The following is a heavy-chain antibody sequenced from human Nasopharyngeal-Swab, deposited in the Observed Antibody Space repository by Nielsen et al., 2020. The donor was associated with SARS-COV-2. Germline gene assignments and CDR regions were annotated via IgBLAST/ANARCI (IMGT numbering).Heavy chain of an antibody. J-gene: IGHJ3*02. CDR2: MSGGGGNT. CDR3: ARDRAPLGAFDI. V-gene: IGHV3-23*01. D-gene: IGHD3-10*01. CDR1: GFTFSSYA. Sequence: ETLSLTCAASGFTFSSYAMSWVRQAPGKGLEWVAVMSGGGGNTFYADSVKGRFTISRDNSKNRLYLQMNSLRAEDTALFYCARDRAPLGAFDIWGQGTMVTVSS.